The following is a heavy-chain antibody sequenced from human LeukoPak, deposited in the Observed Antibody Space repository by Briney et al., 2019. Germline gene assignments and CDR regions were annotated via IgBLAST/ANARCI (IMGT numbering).Heavy chain of an antibody. CDR2: IYYSGST. J-gene: IGHJ4*02. V-gene: IGHV4-39*07. Sequence: PSGTLSLTCTVSGGSISSSSYYWGWIRQPPGKGLEWIGSIYYSGSTYYNPSLKSRVAISVDTSKNQFSLKLSSVTAADTAVYYCATGTDTVPDYWGQGTLVTVSS. CDR3: ATGTDTVPDY. D-gene: IGHD4-17*01. CDR1: GGSISSSSYY.